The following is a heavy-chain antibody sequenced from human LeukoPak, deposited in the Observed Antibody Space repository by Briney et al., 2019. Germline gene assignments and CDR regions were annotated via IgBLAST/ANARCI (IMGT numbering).Heavy chain of an antibody. CDR2: ISWNSGSI. D-gene: IGHD3-3*01. CDR3: ARGVRNAFDI. Sequence: GGSLRLSCAASGFTFDDYAMHWVRQAPGKGLEWISGISWNSGSIGYADSVKGRVTISRDNAKNSLYLQMNSLRAEDTAVYYCARGVRNAFDIWGQGTMVTVSS. CDR1: GFTFDDYA. J-gene: IGHJ3*02. V-gene: IGHV3-9*01.